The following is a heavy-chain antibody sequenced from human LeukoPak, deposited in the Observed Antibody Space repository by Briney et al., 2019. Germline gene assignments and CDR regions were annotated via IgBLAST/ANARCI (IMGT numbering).Heavy chain of an antibody. J-gene: IGHJ4*02. V-gene: IGHV3-33*06. CDR3: AKDPDYGDYFDY. Sequence: GRSLRLSCAASGFTFSSYGMHWVRQAPGKGQEWVAVIWYDGSNKYYADSVKGRFTISRDNSKNTLYLQMNSLRAEDTAVYYCAKDPDYGDYFDYWGQGTLVTVSS. D-gene: IGHD4-17*01. CDR1: GFTFSSYG. CDR2: IWYDGSNK.